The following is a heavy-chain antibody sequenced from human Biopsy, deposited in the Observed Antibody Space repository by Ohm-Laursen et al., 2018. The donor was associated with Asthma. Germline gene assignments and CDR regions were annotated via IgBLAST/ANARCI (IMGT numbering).Heavy chain of an antibody. J-gene: IGHJ4*02. CDR3: ARKAGSCISRTCYSLDF. D-gene: IGHD2-2*01. CDR2: IYSVFGTP. V-gene: IGHV1-69*13. CDR1: GGTFNTYV. Sequence: SVKVSCKSLGGTFNTYVIGWLRQAPGQGPEGMGGIYSVFGTPSYPQKFQDRVTITADDSTSTVYMELSSLRSEDTAVYFCARKAGSCISRTCYSLDFWGQGTLVTVSS.